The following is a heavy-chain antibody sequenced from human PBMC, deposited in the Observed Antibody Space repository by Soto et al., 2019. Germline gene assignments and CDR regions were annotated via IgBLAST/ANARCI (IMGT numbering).Heavy chain of an antibody. CDR1: GFTFSSYG. CDR3: AREGVVTAIPTPVFDY. CDR2: IWYDGSNK. J-gene: IGHJ4*02. V-gene: IGHV3-33*01. D-gene: IGHD2-21*02. Sequence: GGSLRLSCAASGFTFSSYGMHWVRQAPGKGLEWVAVIWYDGSNKYYADSVKGRFTISRDNSKNTLYLQMNSLRAEDTAVYYCAREGVVTAIPTPVFDYWGQGTLVTVSS.